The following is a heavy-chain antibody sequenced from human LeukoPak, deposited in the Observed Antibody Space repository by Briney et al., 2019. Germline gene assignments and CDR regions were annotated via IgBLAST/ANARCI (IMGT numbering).Heavy chain of an antibody. V-gene: IGHV4-59*01. D-gene: IGHD4-23*01. CDR2: IYNTGST. J-gene: IGHJ3*02. CDR1: DDSITINY. Sequence: SETLSLTCTVSDDSITINYWTWIRQSQGKEREWIGYIYNTGSTNYNPPLNSRATIWRDTSKNHFSLKLSSVSAADTAVYYCARDGPLPDYGGSQGDAFDIWGQGTMVTVSS. CDR3: ARDGPLPDYGGSQGDAFDI.